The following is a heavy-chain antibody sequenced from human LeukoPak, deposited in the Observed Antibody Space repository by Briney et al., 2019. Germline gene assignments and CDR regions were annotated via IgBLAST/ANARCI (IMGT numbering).Heavy chain of an antibody. V-gene: IGHV3-7*01. CDR3: ARERELYYYDSSGYYED. Sequence: GGSLRLSCAAPGFTFSSYWMSWVRQAPGKGLEWVANIKQDGSEKYYVDSVKGRFTISRDNAKNSLYLQMNSLRAEDTAVYYCARERELYYYDSSGYYEDWGRGTLVTVSS. D-gene: IGHD3-22*01. CDR1: GFTFSSYW. CDR2: IKQDGSEK. J-gene: IGHJ4*02.